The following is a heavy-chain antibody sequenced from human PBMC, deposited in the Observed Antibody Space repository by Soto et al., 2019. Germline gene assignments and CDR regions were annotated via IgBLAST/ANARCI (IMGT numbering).Heavy chain of an antibody. Sequence: SETLSLTCTVSGGSISSSSYYWGWIRQPPGKGLEWIGSIYYSGSTYYNPSLKSRVTISVDTSKNQFSLKLSSVTAADTAVYYCARQAARGNRGDAFDIWGQGTMVTVSS. D-gene: IGHD6-6*01. CDR2: IYYSGST. CDR1: GGSISSSSYY. V-gene: IGHV4-39*01. CDR3: ARQAARGNRGDAFDI. J-gene: IGHJ3*02.